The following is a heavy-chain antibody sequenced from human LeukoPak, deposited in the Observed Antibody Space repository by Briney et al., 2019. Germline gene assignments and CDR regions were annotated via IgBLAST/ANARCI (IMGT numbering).Heavy chain of an antibody. V-gene: IGHV3-30*04. CDR2: ISNDGNNK. CDR3: ARPDDSESFYRANHY. CDR1: GFSFNSYP. Sequence: GRSLRLSCAASGFSFNSYPMHWVRQAPGKGLEWVAVISNDGNNKYYADSVKGRLTISRDNSNNTLSLQMNGLRVEDTAVYYCARPDDSESFYRANHYWGRGTLVTVS. J-gene: IGHJ4*02. D-gene: IGHD3-10*01.